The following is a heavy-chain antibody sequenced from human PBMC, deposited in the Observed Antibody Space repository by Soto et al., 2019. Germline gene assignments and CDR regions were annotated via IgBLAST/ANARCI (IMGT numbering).Heavy chain of an antibody. J-gene: IGHJ4*02. Sequence: VKVSCKASGGTFSSYAISWVRQAPGQGLEWMGGIIPIFGTANYAQKFQGRVTITADKSTSTAYMELSSLRSEDTAVYYCARGRDGYSSFYFDYWGQGILVTVSS. CDR1: GGTFSSYA. CDR3: ARGRDGYSSFYFDY. D-gene: IGHD4-4*01. CDR2: IIPIFGTA. V-gene: IGHV1-69*13.